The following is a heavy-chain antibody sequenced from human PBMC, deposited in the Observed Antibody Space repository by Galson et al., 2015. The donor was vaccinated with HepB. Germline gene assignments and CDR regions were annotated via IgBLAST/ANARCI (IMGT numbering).Heavy chain of an antibody. D-gene: IGHD3/OR15-3a*01. V-gene: IGHV3-21*01. CDR2: ITGDANYT. CDR1: GFTFRSYI. CDR3: AKVRDGLAPDAFEI. J-gene: IGHJ3*02. Sequence: SLRLSCAASGFTFRSYILRWVRQAPGKGLEWVSSITGDANYTTYADSVKGRFTISRDNSRNTLFLQMNILGADHTAVYYCAKVRDGLAPDAFEIWGQGTMVTVSS.